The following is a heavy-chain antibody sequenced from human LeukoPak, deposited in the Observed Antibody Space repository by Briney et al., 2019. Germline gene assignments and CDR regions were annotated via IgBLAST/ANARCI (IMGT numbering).Heavy chain of an antibody. J-gene: IGHJ4*02. CDR1: EFTFSDYW. V-gene: IGHV3-7*04. Sequence: PGGSLRLSCAASEFTFSDYWMSWVRQAPGKGLEWVANIKQDGSEKYYVDSVKGRFTISRDNAKNSLYLQMNSLRAEDTAVYYCARVYSGYDPFDYWGQGTLVTVSS. CDR2: IKQDGSEK. D-gene: IGHD5-12*01. CDR3: ARVYSGYDPFDY.